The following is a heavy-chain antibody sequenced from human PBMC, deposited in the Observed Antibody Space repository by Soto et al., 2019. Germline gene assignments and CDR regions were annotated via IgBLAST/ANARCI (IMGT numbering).Heavy chain of an antibody. Sequence: EVQLVESGGGLVQPGGSLRLSCAASHFTFSRYWMHWVRQAPGKGLMWVSRINSDGSRTTYADSVKGRFTISRDNAKNTLFLQMNSLRAEDSAVYYCVRVATGSYDWFDPWGQGTLVTVSS. J-gene: IGHJ5*02. CDR3: VRVATGSYDWFDP. D-gene: IGHD1-26*01. CDR1: HFTFSRYW. V-gene: IGHV3-74*03. CDR2: INSDGSRT.